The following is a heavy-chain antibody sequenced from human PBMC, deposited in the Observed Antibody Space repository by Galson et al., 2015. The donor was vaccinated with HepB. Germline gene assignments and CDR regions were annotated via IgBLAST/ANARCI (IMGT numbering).Heavy chain of an antibody. CDR2: IYRGGST. D-gene: IGHD6-19*01. J-gene: IGHJ6*02. CDR1: GFTVSSNY. V-gene: IGHV3-66*01. Sequence: SLRLSCAASGFTVSSNYMSWVRQAPGKGLEWVSVIYRGGSTYYADSVQGSYTISRDNSKNTLYLQMNSLRAENTAVYYCARAILSLRIAVAGPVYGMDVWGQGATGTVSS. CDR3: ARAILSLRIAVAGPVYGMDV.